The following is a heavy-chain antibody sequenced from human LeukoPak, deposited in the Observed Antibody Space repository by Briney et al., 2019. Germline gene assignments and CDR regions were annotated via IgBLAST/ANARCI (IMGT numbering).Heavy chain of an antibody. D-gene: IGHD5-18*01. J-gene: IGHJ4*02. V-gene: IGHV4-30-2*01. CDR2: IYHSGST. CDR1: GFTFSSYA. CDR3: ARVDRDTAMAFDY. Sequence: LRLSCAASGFTFSSYAMSWVRQAPGKGLEWIGYIYHSGSTYYNPSLKSRVTISVDRSKNQFSLKRSSVTAADTAVYYCARVDRDTAMAFDYWGQGTLVTVSS.